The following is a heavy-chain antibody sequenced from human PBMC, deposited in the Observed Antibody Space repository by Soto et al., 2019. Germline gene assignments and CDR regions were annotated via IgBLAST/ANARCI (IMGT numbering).Heavy chain of an antibody. CDR3: ARHAEDSESYYYGMDV. CDR1: GGTVSSNSVA. J-gene: IGHJ6*02. CDR2: TYYRSRWYS. Sequence: SQTLSLTCVGSGGTVSSNSVAWNWVRQSPSRGLEWLGRTYYRSRWYSDYAVSVRSRIDINADTSKNQVSLQLNSVTPEDTAVYYCARHAEDSESYYYGMDVWGQGTTVTVSS. V-gene: IGHV6-1*01. D-gene: IGHD2-15*01.